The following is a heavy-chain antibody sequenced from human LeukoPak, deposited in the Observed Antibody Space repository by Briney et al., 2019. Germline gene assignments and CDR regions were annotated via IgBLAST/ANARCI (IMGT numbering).Heavy chain of an antibody. CDR2: INPNSGGT. CDR3: ARDGQSPGWGSREPSYYYYYMDV. Sequence: ASVKVSCKASGYTFTGYYMRWVRQAPGQGLEWMGWINPNSGGTNYAQKFQGRVTMTRDTSISTAYMELSRLRSDDTAVYYCARDGQSPGWGSREPSYYYYYMDVWGKGTTVTVSS. D-gene: IGHD3-16*01. CDR1: GYTFTGYY. V-gene: IGHV1-2*02. J-gene: IGHJ6*03.